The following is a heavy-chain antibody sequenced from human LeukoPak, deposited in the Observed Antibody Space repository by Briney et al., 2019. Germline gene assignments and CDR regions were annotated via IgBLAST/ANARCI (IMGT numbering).Heavy chain of an antibody. CDR2: INHSGST. CDR1: GGSFSGYY. D-gene: IGHD2-2*01. J-gene: IGHJ4*02. V-gene: IGHV4-34*01. CDR3: ASLPLGYCSSTNCQRDY. Sequence: KPSETLSLTCAVYGGSFSGYYWSWIRQPPGKGLEWIGEINHSGSTNYNPSLKSRVTISVDTSKNQFSLKLSSVTAADTAVYYCASLPLGYCSSTNCQRDYWGQGTLVTVSS.